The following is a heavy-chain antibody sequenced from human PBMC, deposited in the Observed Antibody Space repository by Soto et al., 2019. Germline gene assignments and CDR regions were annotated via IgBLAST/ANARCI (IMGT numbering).Heavy chain of an antibody. CDR2: ISPSGTST. J-gene: IGHJ4*02. V-gene: IGHV1-46*01. CDR1: GYTFTSYY. D-gene: IGHD3-22*01. Sequence: ASVKVSCKASGYTFTSYYMYWVRQAPGHGLEWMGTISPSGTSTNYAQKFQGRVTMTRDTSTRTVYMELSNLRSEDTAVYYCARDSASSGYNYFFDYWGQGTLVTVSS. CDR3: ARDSASSGYNYFFDY.